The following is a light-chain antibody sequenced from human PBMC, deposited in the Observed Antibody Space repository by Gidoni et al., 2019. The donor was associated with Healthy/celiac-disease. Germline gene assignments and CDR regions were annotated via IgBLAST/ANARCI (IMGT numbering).Light chain of an antibody. CDR3: QAWDSITAV. CDR1: TLGDKY. J-gene: IGLJ1*01. V-gene: IGLV3-1*01. Sequence: YELTQPTSVSVSPGHTASITCSGDTLGDKYACWYQQKPGQSPVLVIYQYSKRPSGIPDRFSGSNAGNTATLTISGTQAMDEADYYCQAWDSITAVFGTGTKVTVL. CDR2: QYS.